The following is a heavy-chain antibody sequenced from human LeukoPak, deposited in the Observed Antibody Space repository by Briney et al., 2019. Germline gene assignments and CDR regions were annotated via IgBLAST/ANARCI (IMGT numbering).Heavy chain of an antibody. V-gene: IGHV3-74*01. CDR1: GFTFSNYW. CDR3: ARGGALVAATLFDY. Sequence: GGSLRLSCAASGFTFSNYWMHWVRHAPGKGLVWVSRINSDGSTTNNADSVKGRFTISRDNAKTTLYLQMNSLRAEDTAVYYCARGGALVAATLFDYWGQGTLVTVSS. D-gene: IGHD6-25*01. J-gene: IGHJ4*02. CDR2: INSDGSTT.